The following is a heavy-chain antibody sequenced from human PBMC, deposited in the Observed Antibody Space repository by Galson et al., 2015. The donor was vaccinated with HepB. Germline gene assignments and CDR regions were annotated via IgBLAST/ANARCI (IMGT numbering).Heavy chain of an antibody. CDR3: ARGIAAAGTKGYFDY. Sequence: SVKVSCKASGGTFSSYAISWVRQAPGQGLEWMGGIIPIFGIANYAQKFQGRVTITADESTSTAYMELSSLRSEDTAVYYCARGIAAAGTKGYFDYWGQGTLVTVSS. J-gene: IGHJ4*02. CDR1: GGTFSSYA. D-gene: IGHD6-13*01. CDR2: IIPIFGIA. V-gene: IGHV1-69*13.